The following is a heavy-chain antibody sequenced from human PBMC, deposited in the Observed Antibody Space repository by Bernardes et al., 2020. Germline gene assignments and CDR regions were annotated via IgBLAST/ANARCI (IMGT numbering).Heavy chain of an antibody. CDR1: GFTFSSYA. Sequence: GSLRLSCAASGFTFSSYAMGWVRQAPGKGLEWVSGISSNTYGTYYADSVKGLFTISRDNSKNTVYLQMNSLRAEDTAVYYCTKWLRSGYYFMDVWGKGITVTVSS. CDR3: TKWLRSGYYFMDV. V-gene: IGHV3-23*01. J-gene: IGHJ6*03. CDR2: ISSNTYGT. D-gene: IGHD5-12*01.